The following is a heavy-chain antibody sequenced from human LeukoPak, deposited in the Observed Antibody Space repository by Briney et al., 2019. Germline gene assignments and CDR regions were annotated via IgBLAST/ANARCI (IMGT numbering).Heavy chain of an antibody. V-gene: IGHV1-8*01. D-gene: IGHD1-26*01. CDR2: MNPNSGNT. CDR1: GYTFTSYD. Sequence: ASVKVSCKASGYTFTSYDINWVRQATGQGLEWMRWMNPNSGNTGYAQKFQGRVTMTRNTSISTAYMELSSLRSEDTAVYYCARGRWDLLRSYWYFDLWGRGTLVTVSS. J-gene: IGHJ2*01. CDR3: ARGRWDLLRSYWYFDL.